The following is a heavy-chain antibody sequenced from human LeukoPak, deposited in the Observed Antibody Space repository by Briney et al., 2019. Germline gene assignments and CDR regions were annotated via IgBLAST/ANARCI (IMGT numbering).Heavy chain of an antibody. CDR2: INHSGST. CDR3: ARIGSSGYYYVYGDYYGMDV. V-gene: IGHV4-34*01. CDR1: GGSFSGYY. Sequence: SETVSLTCAVYGGSFSGYYWSWIRQPPGKGLEWIREINHSGSTNYNPSLKSRVTISVDTSKNQFSLKLSSVTAADTAVYYCARIGSSGYYYVYGDYYGMDVWGQGTTVTVSS. D-gene: IGHD3-22*01. J-gene: IGHJ6*02.